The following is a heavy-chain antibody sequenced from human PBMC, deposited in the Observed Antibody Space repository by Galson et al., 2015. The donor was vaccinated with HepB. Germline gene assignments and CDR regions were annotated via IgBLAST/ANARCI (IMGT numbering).Heavy chain of an antibody. Sequence: SVKVSCKVSGYTLTELSMHWVRQAPGKGLEWVGGFDPEDGRTIYAQKFQGRVTMTEDTSTDTAYMELSSLRSEDTAVYYCATARRIVGALYYFDYWGQGPLVTVSS. D-gene: IGHD1-26*01. CDR1: GYTLTELS. J-gene: IGHJ4*02. V-gene: IGHV1-24*01. CDR3: ATARRIVGALYYFDY. CDR2: FDPEDGRT.